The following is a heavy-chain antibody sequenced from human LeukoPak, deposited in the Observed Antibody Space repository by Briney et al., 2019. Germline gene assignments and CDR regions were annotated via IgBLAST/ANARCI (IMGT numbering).Heavy chain of an antibody. CDR1: GFTFSSYW. D-gene: IGHD1-20*01. CDR3: ASLGITGTHDNWFDP. Sequence: GGSLGLSCAASGFTFSSYWMSWVRQAPGKGLEWVANIKQDGSEKYYVDSVKGRFTISRDNAKNSLYLQMNSLRAEDTAVYYCASLGITGTHDNWFDPWGQGTLVTVSS. V-gene: IGHV3-7*01. J-gene: IGHJ5*02. CDR2: IKQDGSEK.